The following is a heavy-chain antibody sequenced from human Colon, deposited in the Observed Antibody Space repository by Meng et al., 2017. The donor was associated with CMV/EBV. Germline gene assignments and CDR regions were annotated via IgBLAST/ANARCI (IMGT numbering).Heavy chain of an antibody. CDR2: IKQDGSEI. CDR3: ARGQLWLDS. J-gene: IGHJ5*01. Sequence: GGSLSLSCVVSSMTLSSYWMTWVRQAPGKGLEWVANIKQDGSEISYVDSVKGRFTISRDNAKNSLYLEMNNLRAEDTAVYYCARGQLWLDSWGQGTLVTVSS. D-gene: IGHD4-11*01. V-gene: IGHV3-7*04. CDR1: SMTLSSYW.